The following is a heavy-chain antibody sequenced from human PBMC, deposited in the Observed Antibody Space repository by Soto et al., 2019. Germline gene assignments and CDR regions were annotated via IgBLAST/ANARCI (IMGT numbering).Heavy chain of an antibody. CDR3: TTDRTVVVMYY. D-gene: IGHD3-22*01. J-gene: IGHJ4*02. V-gene: IGHV1-18*01. CDR1: GYTFTSYG. Sequence: GASVKVSCKASGYTFTSYGISWVRQAPGQGLEWMGWISAYNGNTNYAQKLQGRVTMTTDTSTSTAYMELRSLRSDDTAVYYCTTDRTVVVMYYWGQGTLVTVSS. CDR2: ISAYNGNT.